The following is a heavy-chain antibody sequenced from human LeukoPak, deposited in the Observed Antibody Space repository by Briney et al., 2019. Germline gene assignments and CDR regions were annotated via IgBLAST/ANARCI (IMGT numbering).Heavy chain of an antibody. V-gene: IGHV5-51*01. J-gene: IGHJ5*02. CDR1: GYSFTSYW. CDR2: IYPGDSDT. Sequence: GESLKISCKGSGYSFTSYWIGWVRQMPGKSLEWMGIIYPGDSDTRYSPSFQGQVTISADKSISTAYLQWSSLKASDTAMYYCARHVRIAAAHNWFDPWGQGTLVTVSS. D-gene: IGHD6-13*01. CDR3: ARHVRIAAAHNWFDP.